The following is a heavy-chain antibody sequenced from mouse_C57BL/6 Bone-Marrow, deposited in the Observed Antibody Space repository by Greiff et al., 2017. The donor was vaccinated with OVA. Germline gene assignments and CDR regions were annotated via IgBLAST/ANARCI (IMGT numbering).Heavy chain of an antibody. CDR1: GYTFTSYW. Sequence: QVQLQQPGAELVRPGTSVKLSCKASGYTFTSYWMHWVKQRPGQGLEWIGVIDPSDSYTNYNQKFKGKATLTVDTSSSTAYMQLSSLTSEDSAVYYCASRGDYFDYRGQGTTLTVSS. V-gene: IGHV1-59*01. CDR2: IDPSDSYT. CDR3: ASRGDYFDY. J-gene: IGHJ2*01.